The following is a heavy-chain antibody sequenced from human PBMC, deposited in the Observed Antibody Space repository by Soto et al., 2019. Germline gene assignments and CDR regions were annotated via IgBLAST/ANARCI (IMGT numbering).Heavy chain of an antibody. Sequence: SETLSLTCRVSGSSISSYYWSWLRQPPGKGLEWMGNIYYTGSTNYHPSLKSRVIMSVESSKNQLSLRLNSVTAADTAVYYCTRVGGYYGDYPNLDYWGQGALVTVSS. CDR3: TRVGGYYGDYPNLDY. D-gene: IGHD4-17*01. CDR2: IYYTGST. J-gene: IGHJ4*02. CDR1: GSSISSYY. V-gene: IGHV4-59*01.